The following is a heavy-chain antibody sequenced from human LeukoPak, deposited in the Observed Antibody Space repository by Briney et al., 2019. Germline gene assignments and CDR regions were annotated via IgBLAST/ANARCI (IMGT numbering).Heavy chain of an antibody. J-gene: IGHJ4*02. V-gene: IGHV3-48*01. CDR3: ARGAYYYED. CDR2: ISSSSSTI. CDR1: GFTFSSYS. D-gene: IGHD3-22*01. Sequence: PGGSLRLSCVASGFTFSSYSMNWVRQAPGKGLEWVSYISSSSSTIYYADSVKGRFTISRDNAKNSLYLQMNSLRAEDTDVYYCARGAYYYEDWGQGTLVTVSS.